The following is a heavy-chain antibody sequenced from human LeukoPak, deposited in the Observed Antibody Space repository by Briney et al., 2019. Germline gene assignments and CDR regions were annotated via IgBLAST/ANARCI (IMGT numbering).Heavy chain of an antibody. CDR1: GGTFSSYA. Sequence: GSSVKVSCKASGGTFSSYAISWVRQAPGQGLEWMGGIIPIFGTANYAQKFQGSVTITTDESTSTAYMELSSLRSEDTAVYYCARVTMVRGVILHDAFDIWGQGAMVTVSS. D-gene: IGHD3-10*01. CDR3: ARVTMVRGVILHDAFDI. CDR2: IIPIFGTA. J-gene: IGHJ3*02. V-gene: IGHV1-69*05.